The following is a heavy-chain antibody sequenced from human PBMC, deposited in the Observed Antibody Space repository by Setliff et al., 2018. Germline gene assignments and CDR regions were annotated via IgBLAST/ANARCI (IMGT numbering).Heavy chain of an antibody. D-gene: IGHD3-10*01. CDR2: MYHSGNT. CDR3: ARGGGYYLDL. CDR1: GGSISSSSYY. J-gene: IGHJ4*02. Sequence: PSETLSLTCTVSGGSISSSSYYWGWIRQPPGKGLEWIGEMYHSGNTYYNQSLKSRVTISIDKSRNQFSLNLNSVTAADTAVYYCARGGGYYLDLWGQGMLVTVS. V-gene: IGHV4-39*07.